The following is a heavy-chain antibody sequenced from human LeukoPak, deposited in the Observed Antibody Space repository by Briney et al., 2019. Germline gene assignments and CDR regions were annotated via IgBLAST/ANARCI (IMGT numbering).Heavy chain of an antibody. CDR3: ARTWIQLFTPDFDL. D-gene: IGHD5-18*01. CDR2: IIPIFGTA. Sequence: EASVKVSCKASGGTFSSYAISWVRQAPGQGLEWMGGIIPIFGTANYAQKFQGRVTITADESTSTAYMELNGLRSDDTAIYYCARTWIQLFTPDFDLWGQGTLVTVSS. V-gene: IGHV1-69*13. CDR1: GGTFSSYA. J-gene: IGHJ4*02.